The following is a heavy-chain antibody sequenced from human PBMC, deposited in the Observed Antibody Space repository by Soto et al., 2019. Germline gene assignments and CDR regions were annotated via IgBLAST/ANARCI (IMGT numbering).Heavy chain of an antibody. Sequence: ISSAAHQETLSSYTMTYVRQAPGKGLEWVSSISSSSSYIYYADSVKGRFTISRDNAKNSLYLQMNSLRAEDTAVYYCAGAPGDLGYFYARCDY. CDR2: ISSSSSYI. J-gene: IGHJ6*01. CDR1: QETLSSYT. V-gene: IGHV3-21*01. D-gene: IGHD3-22*01. CDR3: AGAPGDLGYFYARCDY.